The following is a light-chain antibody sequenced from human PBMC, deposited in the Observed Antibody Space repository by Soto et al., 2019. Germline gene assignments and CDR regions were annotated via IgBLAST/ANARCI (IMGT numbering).Light chain of an antibody. CDR1: SSDVGGYNY. J-gene: IGLJ1*01. CDR2: DVS. Sequence: QSVLTQPASVSGSPGQSITISCTGTSSDVGGYNYVSRYQHHPGKAPKLIIYDVSNRPSGVSIRFSGSKSDNTASLTISGLQPEDEADYHCSSYTTSNTRQIVFXTGTKVTVL. CDR3: SSYTTSNTRQIV. V-gene: IGLV2-14*03.